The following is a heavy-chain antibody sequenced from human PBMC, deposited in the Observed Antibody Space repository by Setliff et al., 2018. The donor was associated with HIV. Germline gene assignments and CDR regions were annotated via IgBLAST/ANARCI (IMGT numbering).Heavy chain of an antibody. CDR3: TLSARAWFGAKPPDAFDI. CDR1: GLTFTEYT. V-gene: IGHV3-21*03. CDR2: ISSTSTYL. D-gene: IGHD3-10*01. J-gene: IGHJ3*02. Sequence: PGGSLRLSCAASGLTFTEYTMNWVRQAPGKGLQWVSSISSTSTYLHYADSVKGRFTISRDNAKNSLYLQMNSLKTEDTAMYYCTLSARAWFGAKPPDAFDIWGQGTMVTVSS.